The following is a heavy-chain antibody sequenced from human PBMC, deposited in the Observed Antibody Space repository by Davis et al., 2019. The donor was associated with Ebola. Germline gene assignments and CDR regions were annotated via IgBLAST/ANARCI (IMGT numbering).Heavy chain of an antibody. J-gene: IGHJ4*02. D-gene: IGHD6-19*01. CDR3: TRGAGTIAVAGNFDS. V-gene: IGHV4-4*02. Sequence: MPSETLSLTCAVSDDSIATPNWWSWVRQPPGRGLEWIGEIFHSGSTNYNPSLKSRVTLSVDKSKNQFSLNLRSVTAADTAVYYCTRGAGTIAVAGNFDSWGRGTLVTVSS. CDR2: IFHSGST. CDR1: DDSIATPNW.